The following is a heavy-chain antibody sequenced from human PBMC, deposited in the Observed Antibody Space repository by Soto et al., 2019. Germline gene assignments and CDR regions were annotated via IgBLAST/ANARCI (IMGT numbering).Heavy chain of an antibody. D-gene: IGHD2-15*01. J-gene: IGHJ4*02. Sequence: QVQLVQSGAEVKKPGSSVKVSCKASGGTFSSYAISWVRQAPEQGLEWMGGIIPIFGTANYAQKFQGRVTFTADESTSTAYMELSSLRSEDTAVYYCARESRYCSGGSCYFLPGIDYWGQGTLVTVSS. CDR2: IIPIFGTA. CDR1: GGTFSSYA. CDR3: ARESRYCSGGSCYFLPGIDY. V-gene: IGHV1-69*12.